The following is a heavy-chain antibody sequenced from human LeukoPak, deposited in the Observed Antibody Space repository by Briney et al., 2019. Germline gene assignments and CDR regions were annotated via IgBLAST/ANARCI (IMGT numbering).Heavy chain of an antibody. D-gene: IGHD4/OR15-4a*01. Sequence: EALVKVSCKASGYTFTSYGISWVRQAPGQGLEWMGWISAYNGNTNYAQNLQGRVTMTTDTSTSTAYMELRSLRSDDTAVYYCARDFIGANYYYAMDVWGKGTTVTVSS. CDR3: ARDFIGANYYYAMDV. CDR2: ISAYNGNT. J-gene: IGHJ6*04. CDR1: GYTFTSYG. V-gene: IGHV1-18*04.